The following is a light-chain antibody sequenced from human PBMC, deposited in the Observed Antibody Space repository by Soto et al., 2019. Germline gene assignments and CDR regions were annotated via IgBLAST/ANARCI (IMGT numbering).Light chain of an antibody. Sequence: QSVLTQPASVSGSPGQSITISCTGTSSDVGGYKHVSWYQHHPGKAPKLMIYEVSNRPSGVSDRFSGSKSGYTASLTISGLQAEDEADYYCNSQRSSGTRVFGTGTKVTVL. CDR3: NSQRSSGTRV. V-gene: IGLV2-14*01. CDR2: EVS. CDR1: SSDVGGYKH. J-gene: IGLJ1*01.